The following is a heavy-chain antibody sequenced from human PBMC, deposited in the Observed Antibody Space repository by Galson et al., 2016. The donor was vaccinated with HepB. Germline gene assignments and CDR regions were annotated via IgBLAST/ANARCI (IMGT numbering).Heavy chain of an antibody. CDR2: INSEGSST. Sequence: CAASGFTFSHYWMHWVRQAPGKGLVWVSRINSEGSSTSYADFVKGRFTISRDNAQNTLYLQMNSLRAEDTAVYYCARGNYYGMDVWGQGTTVTVSS. CDR1: GFTFSHYW. J-gene: IGHJ6*02. CDR3: ARGNYYGMDV. V-gene: IGHV3-74*01.